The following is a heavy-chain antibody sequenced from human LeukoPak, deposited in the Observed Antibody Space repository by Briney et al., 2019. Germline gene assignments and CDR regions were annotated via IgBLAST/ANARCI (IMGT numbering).Heavy chain of an antibody. CDR3: TRRPTNYACDS. V-gene: IGHV4-39*01. D-gene: IGHD3-16*01. CDR2: VFYGGST. J-gene: IGHJ5*01. CDR1: AGSISGSIYN. Sequence: SQTLSLTCSVSAGSISGSIYNWGRIHRPRGRGLEWFASVFYGGSTNYNPSLKCRVTISVDRSKTQFSLKLSSVTAADTAVYYCTRRPTNYACDSWGQGTLVTVSS.